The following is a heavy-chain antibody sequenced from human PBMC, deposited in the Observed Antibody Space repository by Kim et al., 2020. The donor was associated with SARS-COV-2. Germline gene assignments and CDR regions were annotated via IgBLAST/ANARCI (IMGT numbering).Heavy chain of an antibody. V-gene: IGHV1-2*02. CDR3: VRGRANYFFDY. Sequence: TNCAQKVRGRVTMTRDTSSSTGSMELSSLRSDDTAVYYCVRGRANYFFDYWGQGSLVTVSS. CDR2: T. J-gene: IGHJ4*02.